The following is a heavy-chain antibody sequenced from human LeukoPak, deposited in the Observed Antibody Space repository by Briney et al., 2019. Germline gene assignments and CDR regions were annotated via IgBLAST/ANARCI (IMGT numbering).Heavy chain of an antibody. J-gene: IGHJ4*02. D-gene: IGHD3-22*01. CDR2: ISIDGVYK. V-gene: IGHV3-30*03. Sequence: GKSLRLSCAASGFSFSSQGMHWVRQAPGEGLKWVAVISIDGVYKYYADSVKGRFTISRDNSKNTLYLQMNSLRAEDTAVYYCATRGTYYYDNSGYWGFDYWGQGTLVTVSS. CDR3: ATRGTYYYDNSGYWGFDY. CDR1: GFSFSSQG.